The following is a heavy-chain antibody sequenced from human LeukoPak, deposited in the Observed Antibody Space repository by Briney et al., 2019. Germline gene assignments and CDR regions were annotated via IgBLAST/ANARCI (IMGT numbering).Heavy chain of an antibody. CDR1: GFTSSSYA. CDR2: ISYDGSNK. Sequence: PGRSLRLSCAASGFTSSSYAMHWVRQAPGKGLEWVAVISYDGSNKYYADSVKGRFTISRDNSKNTLYLQMNSLRAEDTAVYYCARTEGIAAASRGFYYWGQGTLVTVSS. D-gene: IGHD6-13*01. V-gene: IGHV3-30*04. CDR3: ARTEGIAAASRGFYY. J-gene: IGHJ4*02.